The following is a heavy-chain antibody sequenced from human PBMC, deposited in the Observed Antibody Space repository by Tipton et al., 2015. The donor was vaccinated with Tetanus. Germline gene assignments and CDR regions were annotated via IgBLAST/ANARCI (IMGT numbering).Heavy chain of an antibody. Sequence: LSLTCAVYGASFSDYYWSWVRQAPGRGLEWVSSISSTSRYINYAASLEGRFTISRDNAKNSLSLQMNSLRTDDTAVYYCVSGSALGNWGQGTLVTVSS. V-gene: IGHV3-11*06. J-gene: IGHJ4*02. D-gene: IGHD6-25*01. CDR3: VSGSALGN. CDR1: GASFSDYY. CDR2: ISSTSRYI.